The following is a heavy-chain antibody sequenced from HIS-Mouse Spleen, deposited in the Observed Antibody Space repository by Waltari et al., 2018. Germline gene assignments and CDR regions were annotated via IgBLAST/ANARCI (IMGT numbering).Heavy chain of an antibody. CDR1: GYTFTSYD. V-gene: IGHV1-8*01. J-gene: IGHJ4*02. CDR3: ARGHDYSNYFDY. Sequence: QVQLVQSGAEVKKPGASVKVSCKASGYTFTSYDINWVQKATGQGLEWMGWMNPNSGNTGYAQKFQGRVTMTRNTSISTAYMELSSLRSEDTAVYYCARGHDYSNYFDYWGQGTLVTVSS. D-gene: IGHD4-4*01. CDR2: MNPNSGNT.